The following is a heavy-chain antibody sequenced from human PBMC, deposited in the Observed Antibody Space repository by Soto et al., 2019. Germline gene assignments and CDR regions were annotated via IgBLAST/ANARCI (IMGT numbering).Heavy chain of an antibody. CDR3: ARHLGDYWYFDL. Sequence: QVQLEESGGGVVQPGRSLRLSCAASAFTFSGYAMHWVRQAPGKGLEWVAFISYDGIDKYYADSARGRFTISRDNSKNALYLQMNSLRPEDTAVYYCARHLGDYWYFDLWGRGTLVTVSS. CDR1: AFTFSGYA. J-gene: IGHJ2*01. V-gene: IGHV3-30-3*01. D-gene: IGHD3-3*02. CDR2: ISYDGIDK.